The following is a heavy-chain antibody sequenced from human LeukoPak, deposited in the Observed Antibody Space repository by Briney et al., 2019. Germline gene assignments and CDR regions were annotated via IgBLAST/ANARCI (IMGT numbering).Heavy chain of an antibody. J-gene: IGHJ4*02. CDR3: ARDRRTPLPIWFGELPSEFDY. CDR2: IYYNGST. Sequence: SETLSLTCTVSGGSISSSSYYWGWIRQPPGKGLEWIGSIYYNGSTYYNPSLKSRVTISVDTSKNQFSLKLSSVTAADTAVYYCARDRRTPLPIWFGELPSEFDYWGQGTLVTVSS. D-gene: IGHD3-10*01. V-gene: IGHV4-39*07. CDR1: GGSISSSSYY.